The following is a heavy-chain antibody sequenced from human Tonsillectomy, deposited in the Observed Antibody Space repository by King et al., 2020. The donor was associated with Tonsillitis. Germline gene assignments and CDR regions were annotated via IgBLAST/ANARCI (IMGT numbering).Heavy chain of an antibody. CDR1: GGSISSSSYY. V-gene: IGHV4-39*01. D-gene: IGHD3-10*01. Sequence: LQLQESGPGLVKPSETLSLTCTVSGGSISSSSYYWGWIRQPPGKGLEWIGSIYYSGSTYYNPSLKSRVTISVDTSKNQFSLRLSSVTAADRTVYYCANNPIIMVRGVMGRVNWFAPWGQGTLVTVSS. CDR2: IYYSGST. CDR3: ANNPIIMVRGVMGRVNWFAP. J-gene: IGHJ5*02.